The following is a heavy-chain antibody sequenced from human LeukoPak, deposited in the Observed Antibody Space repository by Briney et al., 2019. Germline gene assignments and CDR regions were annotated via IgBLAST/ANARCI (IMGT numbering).Heavy chain of an antibody. Sequence: GRSLRLSCAASGFTFSSYGMHWVRPAPGKGLEWVAVISYDGSNKYYADSVKGRFTISRDNSKNTLYLQMNSLRAEDTAVYYCARSGDWGQGTLVTVSS. CDR2: ISYDGSNK. CDR3: ARSGD. J-gene: IGHJ4*02. V-gene: IGHV3-30*03. CDR1: GFTFSSYG. D-gene: IGHD3-10*01.